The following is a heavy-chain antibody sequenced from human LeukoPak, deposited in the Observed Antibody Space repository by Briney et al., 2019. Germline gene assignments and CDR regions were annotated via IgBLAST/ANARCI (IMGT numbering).Heavy chain of an antibody. D-gene: IGHD6-13*01. V-gene: IGHV1-46*01. CDR2: INPSGGST. CDR1: GYTFTSYY. CDR3: ARTYSSRGMFDY. J-gene: IGHJ4*02. Sequence: ASVKVSCKASGYTFTSYYMHWVRQAPGQGLEWMGIINPSGGSTSYAQKFQGRVTMTRDMSTSTVYMELSSLRSEDTAVYYCARTYSSRGMFDYWGQGTLVTVSS.